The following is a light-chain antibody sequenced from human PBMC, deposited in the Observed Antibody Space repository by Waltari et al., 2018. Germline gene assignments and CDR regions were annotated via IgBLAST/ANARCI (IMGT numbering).Light chain of an antibody. CDR1: QNLHKY. CDR3: QQRSNWPPLT. J-gene: IGKJ4*01. Sequence: EVVLTQSPASLSSSPGERVTLSCRASQNLHKYLAWYQQKPGQAPRLIIYEASNRATCIPYRFSGSGSGTDFTLTIDSLEPEDFAVYFCQQRSNWPPLTFGGGTKVEIK. V-gene: IGKV3-11*01. CDR2: EAS.